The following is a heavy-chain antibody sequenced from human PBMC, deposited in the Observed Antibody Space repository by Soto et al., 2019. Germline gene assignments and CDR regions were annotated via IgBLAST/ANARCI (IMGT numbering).Heavy chain of an antibody. J-gene: IGHJ4*02. D-gene: IGHD6-6*01. Sequence: GGSLRLPCAASGFTFSSYAMGWVRQAPGKGLEWVSAISGSGGSTYYADSGKGRFTIPSDHSKNTLYLQMSTLRGEDTALYYCAKGSASARPYYFDCWGQGTLVTVSS. CDR1: GFTFSSYA. CDR2: ISGSGGST. CDR3: AKGSASARPYYFDC. V-gene: IGHV3-23*01.